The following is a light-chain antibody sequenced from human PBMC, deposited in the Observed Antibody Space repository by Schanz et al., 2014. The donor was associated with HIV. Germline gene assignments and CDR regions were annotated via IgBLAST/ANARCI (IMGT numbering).Light chain of an antibody. J-gene: IGKJ2*01. CDR3: QQRSNWPPYT. Sequence: EIVLTQSPGSLSLSPGGRATLSCRASQSVKSNFIGWYQQKPGQAPRLLIFGASNRATGTPDRFSGSESGKDFPLTISRVEPEDYAVYYCQQRSNWPPYTFGQGTKLEIK. CDR2: GAS. CDR1: QSVKSNF. V-gene: IGKV3D-20*02.